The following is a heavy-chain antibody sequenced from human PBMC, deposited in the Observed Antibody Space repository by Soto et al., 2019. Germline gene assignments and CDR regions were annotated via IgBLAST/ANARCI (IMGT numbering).Heavy chain of an antibody. CDR1: GYTFTSYG. V-gene: IGHV1-18*01. J-gene: IGHJ4*02. CDR2: ISAYNGDT. D-gene: IGHD6-13*01. CDR3: ARGASSLPGFH. Sequence: QVQLVQSGAEVKKPGASVKVSCKASGYTFTSYGISWVRQAPGQGLEWVGWISAYNGDTEYAQEFQGRDTTTTETSTSTAYMEMRSLRSDDTAVYYCARGASSLPGFHWGQGTLVTVSS.